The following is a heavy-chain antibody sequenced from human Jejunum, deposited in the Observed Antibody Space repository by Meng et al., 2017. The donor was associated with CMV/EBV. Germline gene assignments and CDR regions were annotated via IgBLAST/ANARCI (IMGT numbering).Heavy chain of an antibody. CDR2: IIPLLGIP. J-gene: IGHJ4*02. CDR1: GGTFDSYA. D-gene: IGHD6-19*01. V-gene: IGHV1-69*10. CDR3: TRDSSRGWFYFDY. Sequence: KASGGTFDSYALHWVRQAPGQALDWMGGIIPLLGIPNFAQKFQGRVTITADKSRNTAYMELSSLRSDDTAVYYCTRDSSRGWFYFDYWGQGTLVTVSS.